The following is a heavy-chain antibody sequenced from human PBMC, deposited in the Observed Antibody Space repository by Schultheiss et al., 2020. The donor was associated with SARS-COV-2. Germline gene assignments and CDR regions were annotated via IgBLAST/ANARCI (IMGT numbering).Heavy chain of an antibody. Sequence: SQTLSLTCTVSGGSISSYYWSWIRQPPGKGLEWIGEINHSGSTNYNPSLKSRVTISVDTSKNQFSLKLSSVTAADTAVYYCARGPYQLLYSLGWFDPWGQGTLVTVSS. V-gene: IGHV4-34*01. D-gene: IGHD2-2*02. CDR2: INHSGST. CDR3: ARGPYQLLYSLGWFDP. CDR1: GGSISSYY. J-gene: IGHJ5*02.